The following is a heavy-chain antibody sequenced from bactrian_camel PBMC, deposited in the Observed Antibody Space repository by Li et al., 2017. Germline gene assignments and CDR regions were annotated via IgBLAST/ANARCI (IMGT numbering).Heavy chain of an antibody. CDR1: GFMFSRYA. V-gene: IGHV3S35*01. D-gene: IGHD7*01. J-gene: IGHJ4*01. CDR2: IDSAGIQP. Sequence: DVQLVESGGGSVQPGGSLTLACAASGFMFSRYAMSWVRQAPGKEVEWISSIDSAGIQPYYADSVKGRFVISRDNANNIVYLHLTHLKIEDTAMYYCEKGSLRGKGTQVTVGTQVTVSS.